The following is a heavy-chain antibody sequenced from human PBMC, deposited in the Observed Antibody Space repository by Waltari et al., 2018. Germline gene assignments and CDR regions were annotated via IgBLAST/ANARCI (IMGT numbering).Heavy chain of an antibody. Sequence: QVQLVESGGGVVQPGRSLRLSCAASGFTFSSYAMHWVRHAPGKGLEWVAVISYDGSNKYYADSVKGRFTISRDNSKNTLYLQMNSLRAEDTAVYYCARDPVYDYWGQGTLVTVSS. V-gene: IGHV3-30-3*01. CDR2: ISYDGSNK. J-gene: IGHJ4*02. CDR1: GFTFSSYA. CDR3: ARDPVYDY.